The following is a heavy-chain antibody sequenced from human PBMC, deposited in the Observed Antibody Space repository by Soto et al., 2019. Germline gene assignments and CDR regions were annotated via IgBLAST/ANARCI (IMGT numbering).Heavy chain of an antibody. Sequence: PSETLSLTCTVSGASISSTAFFWTWVRQPPGKGLEWIGNIFYNGKTSYNPPLKSRLTISIDTSKNQFSLNLTSVTAADTGVYYCVGPQSGSSYYYYYGVDVWGQGTTVTVS. CDR3: VGPQSGSSYYYYYGVDV. CDR1: GASISSTAFF. V-gene: IGHV4-39*01. CDR2: IFYNGKT. J-gene: IGHJ6*02. D-gene: IGHD5-12*01.